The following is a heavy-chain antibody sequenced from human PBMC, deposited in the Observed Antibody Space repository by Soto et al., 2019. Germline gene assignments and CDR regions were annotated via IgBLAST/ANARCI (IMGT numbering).Heavy chain of an antibody. V-gene: IGHV4-39*01. Sequence: PSETLSLTCTVSGASISSSSYYWGWIRQPPGKGLEWIGSIYYSGSTYYNPSLKSRVTISVDTSKNQFSLKLSSVTAADTAVYYCARPYYDFWSGYTLDMDVWGKGTTVTVS. J-gene: IGHJ6*03. CDR2: IYYSGST. D-gene: IGHD3-3*01. CDR1: GASISSSSYY. CDR3: ARPYYDFWSGYTLDMDV.